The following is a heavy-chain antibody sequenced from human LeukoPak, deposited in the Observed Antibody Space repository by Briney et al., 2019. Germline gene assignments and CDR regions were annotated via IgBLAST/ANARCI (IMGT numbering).Heavy chain of an antibody. CDR2: INPNSGGT. V-gene: IGHV1-2*02. CDR1: GYTFTGYY. D-gene: IGHD6-6*01. CDR3: ARVPEYSSSSFNY. Sequence: ASVKVSCKASGYTFTGYYMHWVRQAPGQGLEWMGWINPNSGGTNYAQKFQGRVTMTRDTSISTAYMELSRLRSDDTAVDYCARVPEYSSSSFNYWGQGTLVTVSS. J-gene: IGHJ4*02.